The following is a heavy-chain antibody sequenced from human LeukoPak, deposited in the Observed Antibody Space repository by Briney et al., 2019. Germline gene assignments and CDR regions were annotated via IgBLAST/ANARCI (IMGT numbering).Heavy chain of an antibody. D-gene: IGHD3-10*01. CDR1: GFTFDDYA. CDR3: AKDTEFGEPYHGMDV. CDR2: ISWNGGSV. Sequence: GGSLRLSCAASGFTFDDYAMHWVRQAPGKGLEWVSGISWNGGSVDYADSVKGRFIISRDNAKKSLYLQMNSLRREDTALYYCAKDTEFGEPYHGMDVWGQGTTVTVSS. V-gene: IGHV3-9*01. J-gene: IGHJ6*02.